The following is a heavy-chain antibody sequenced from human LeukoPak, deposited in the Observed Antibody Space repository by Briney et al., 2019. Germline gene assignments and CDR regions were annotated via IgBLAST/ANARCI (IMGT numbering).Heavy chain of an antibody. Sequence: GGSLRLSCTASGFTFSDYAMNWVRQVPGKGLEWVSHISGGGVTTYYADSVKGHFTVSRDNSKNTLFLQINSLRAEDTALFYCAIDSIQRNGVFDAFDIWGQGAMVTASS. CDR2: ISGGGVTT. V-gene: IGHV3-23*01. CDR3: AIDSIQRNGVFDAFDI. D-gene: IGHD2-8*01. J-gene: IGHJ3*02. CDR1: GFTFSDYA.